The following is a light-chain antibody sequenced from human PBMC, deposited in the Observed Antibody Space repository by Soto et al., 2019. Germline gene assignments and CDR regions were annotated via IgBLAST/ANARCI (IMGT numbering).Light chain of an antibody. CDR2: DAS. J-gene: IGKJ5*01. Sequence: EIVLTQSRATLSLSPGARATISCRASQSVSSYLAWYQQKPGQATRLLIFDASNRATGIRVRFRGSGSGTDFTRTISSLGPEDFAVYYGQQRSNRTPPITFGQGTRLEI. CDR1: QSVSSY. CDR3: QQRSNRTPPIT. V-gene: IGKV3-11*01.